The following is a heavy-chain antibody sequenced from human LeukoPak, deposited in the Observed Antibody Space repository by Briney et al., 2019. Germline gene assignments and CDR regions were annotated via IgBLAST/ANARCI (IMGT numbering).Heavy chain of an antibody. CDR3: ARGSDGSGWYGWFDP. CDR2: IIPIFGTA. CDR1: GYTFTGYY. J-gene: IGHJ5*02. Sequence: GASVKVSCKASGYTFTGYYMHWVRQAPGQGLEWMGGIIPIFGTANYAQKFQGRVTITADESTSTAYMELSSLRSEDTAVYYCARGSDGSGWYGWFDPWGQGTLVTVSS. D-gene: IGHD6-19*01. V-gene: IGHV1-69*13.